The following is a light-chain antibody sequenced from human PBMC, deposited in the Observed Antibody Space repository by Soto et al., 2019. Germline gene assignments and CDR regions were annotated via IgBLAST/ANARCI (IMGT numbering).Light chain of an antibody. CDR1: QSISSY. CDR3: QQSYSNPRIT. J-gene: IGKJ5*01. Sequence: DIQMTQSPSSLSASVGDRVTITCRASQSISSYLNWYQQKPGKAPKLLIYAASSLQSGVPSRFSGSGSGTDFTLTISSLQPEDFATYYCQQSYSNPRITFGQGTRLEI. CDR2: AAS. V-gene: IGKV1-39*01.